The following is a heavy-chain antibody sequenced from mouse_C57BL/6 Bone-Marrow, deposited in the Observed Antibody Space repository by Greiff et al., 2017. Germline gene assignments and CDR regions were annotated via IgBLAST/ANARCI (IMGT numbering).Heavy chain of an antibody. CDR2: IRNKANNHAT. V-gene: IGHV6-6*01. D-gene: IGHD2-5*01. CDR3: TGASNYKFAY. CDR1: GFTFSDAW. J-gene: IGHJ3*01. Sequence: EVKLVESGGGLVQPGGSMKLSCAASGFTFSDAWMDWVRQSPEKGLEWVAEIRNKANNHATYYAESVKGRFTISRDDSKSSVYLQMNSLRAEDTGIYYCTGASNYKFAYWGQGTLVTVSA.